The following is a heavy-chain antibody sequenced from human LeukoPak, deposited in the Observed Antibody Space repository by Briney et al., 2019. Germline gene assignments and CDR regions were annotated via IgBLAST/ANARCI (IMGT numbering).Heavy chain of an antibody. CDR2: ISGSGGST. CDR3: AKGGSYNYHYMDV. Sequence: PGGSLRLSCAASGFTVSSNYMSWVRQAPGKGLEWVSGISGSGGSTYYADSVKGRFTISRDNSKSTLYLQMNSLRAEDTAVYYCAKGGSYNYHYMDVWGKGTTVTVSS. CDR1: GFTVSSNY. V-gene: IGHV3-23*01. D-gene: IGHD5-12*01. J-gene: IGHJ6*03.